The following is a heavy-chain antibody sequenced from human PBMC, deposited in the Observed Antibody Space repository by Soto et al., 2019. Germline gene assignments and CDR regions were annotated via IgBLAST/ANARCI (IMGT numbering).Heavy chain of an antibody. CDR2: IIPILGIA. J-gene: IGHJ3*02. CDR3: ARATVVXHAEVDAFDI. CDR1: GGTFSSYT. V-gene: IGHV1-69*02. Sequence: QVQLVQSGAEVKKPGSSVKVSCKASGGTFSSYTISWVRQAPGQGLEWMGRIIPILGIANYAQKFQGRVTITADKSTSTAYMELSSLRSEDTAVYYCARATVVXHAEVDAFDIWGQGTMVTVSS. D-gene: IGHD4-17*01.